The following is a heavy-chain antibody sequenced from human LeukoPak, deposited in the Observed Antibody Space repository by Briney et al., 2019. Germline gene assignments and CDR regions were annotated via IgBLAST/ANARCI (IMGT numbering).Heavy chain of an antibody. Sequence: PGGSLRLSCAASGFTFSSYAMSWVRQAPGKGLEWVAVISYDGGHSHYADSVKGRFTISRDNSKNTLYLQMNSLRAEDTAVYYCANLASPRGDYNGYWGQGTLVTVSS. V-gene: IGHV3-30*04. D-gene: IGHD2-8*01. CDR1: GFTFSSYA. J-gene: IGHJ4*02. CDR3: ANLASPRGDYNGY. CDR2: ISYDGGHS.